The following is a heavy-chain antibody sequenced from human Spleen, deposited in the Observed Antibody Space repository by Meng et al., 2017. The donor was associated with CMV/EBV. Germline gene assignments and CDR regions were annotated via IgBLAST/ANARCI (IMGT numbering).Heavy chain of an antibody. Sequence: GGSLRLSCAASGFTLSNYGMHWVRQAPGKGLELVALIRYDGNNKYYANSVKGRFTISSDNSKNTLYMQMSSLRAEDTAVYYCAKDRTFITLGATIDYWGQGTLVTVSS. V-gene: IGHV3-30*02. CDR3: AKDRTFITLGATIDY. J-gene: IGHJ4*02. CDR2: IRYDGNNK. D-gene: IGHD1-26*01. CDR1: GFTLSNYG.